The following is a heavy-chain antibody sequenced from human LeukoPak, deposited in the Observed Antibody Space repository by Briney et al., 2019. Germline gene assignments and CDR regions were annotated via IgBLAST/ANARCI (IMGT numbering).Heavy chain of an antibody. V-gene: IGHV4-39*07. CDR2: IYYSGST. Sequence: SETLSLTCTVSGGSISSSSYYWGWIRQPPGKGLEWIGSIYYSGSTYYNPSLKSRVTISVDTSKNQFSLKLSSVTAADTAVYYCAKFERYYYAAFDIWGQGNKVNVSS. CDR1: GGSISSSSYY. J-gene: IGHJ3*02. CDR3: AKFERYYYAAFDI. D-gene: IGHD3-10*01.